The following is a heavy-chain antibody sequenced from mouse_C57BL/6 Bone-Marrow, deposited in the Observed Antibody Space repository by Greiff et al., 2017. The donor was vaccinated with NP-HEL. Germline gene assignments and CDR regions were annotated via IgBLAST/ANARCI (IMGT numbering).Heavy chain of an antibody. J-gene: IGHJ4*01. CDR2: ISSGGSYT. V-gene: IGHV5-6*01. CDR3: ARHSKLYAMDY. Sequence: EVKVVESGGDLVKPGGSPKLSCAASGFTFSSYGMSWVRQTPDKRLEWVATISSGGSYTYYPDSVKGRFTISRDNAKNTLYLQMSSLKSEDTAMYYCARHSKLYAMDYWGQGTSVTVSS. D-gene: IGHD1-3*01. CDR1: GFTFSSYG.